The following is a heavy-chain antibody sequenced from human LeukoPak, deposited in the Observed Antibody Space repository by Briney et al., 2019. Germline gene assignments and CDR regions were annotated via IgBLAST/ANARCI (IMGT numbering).Heavy chain of an antibody. D-gene: IGHD2-21*02. CDR3: TTDSLVVVTAPAFDI. CDR2: IKSKTDGGTT. CDR1: GFTFSSFA. J-gene: IGHJ3*02. V-gene: IGHV3-15*01. Sequence: GGSLRLSCAASGFTFSSFAMSWVRQAPGKGLEWVGRIKSKTDGGTTDYAAPVKGRFTISRDDSKNTLYLQMNSLKTEDTAVYYCTTDSLVVVTAPAFDIWGQGTMVTVSS.